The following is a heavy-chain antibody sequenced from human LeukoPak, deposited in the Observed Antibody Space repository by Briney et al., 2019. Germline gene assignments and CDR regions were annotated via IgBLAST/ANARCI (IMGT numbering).Heavy chain of an antibody. V-gene: IGHV5-51*01. CDR3: ARHDILTGPNDY. Sequence: GESLKISCKGSGYSFTSYWIGWVRQMPGKGLEWTRIIYPGDSDTRYSASFQGQVTISADKSISTAYLQWSSLKASDTAMYYCARHDILTGPNDYWGQGTLVTVSS. J-gene: IGHJ4*02. CDR2: IYPGDSDT. D-gene: IGHD3-9*01. CDR1: GYSFTSYW.